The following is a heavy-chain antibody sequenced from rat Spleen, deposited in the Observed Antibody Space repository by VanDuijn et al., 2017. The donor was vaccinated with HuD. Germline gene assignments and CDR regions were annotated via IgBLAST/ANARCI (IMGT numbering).Heavy chain of an antibody. CDR2: ITDSGGNS. V-gene: IGHV5S23*01. CDR1: GFTFSNYG. CDR3: TTGVY. Sequence: AASGFTFSNYGMAWVRQAPTKGLEWVASITDSGGNSYYRDSVKGRFTISRDNAKSTLYLRMDSLRSEDTATYYCTTGVYWGQGVMVTVSS. J-gene: IGHJ2*01. D-gene: IGHD4-3*01.